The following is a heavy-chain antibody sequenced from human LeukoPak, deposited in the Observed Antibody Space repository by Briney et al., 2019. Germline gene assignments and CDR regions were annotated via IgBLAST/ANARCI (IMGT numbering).Heavy chain of an antibody. CDR2: IWNEGTNK. Sequence: PVGCLRLSSAAPGFRFSNYGMHCVRQTPRKRLEWVSLIWNEGTNKYYADSVKGRFTISRDNCKNTLYLQMNSLRTEDTAVYYCVGDTPPGGDFFFNYWGQGALVTVSS. CDR1: GFRFSNYG. V-gene: IGHV3-33*01. J-gene: IGHJ4*02. D-gene: IGHD3-16*01. CDR3: VGDTPPGGDFFFNY.